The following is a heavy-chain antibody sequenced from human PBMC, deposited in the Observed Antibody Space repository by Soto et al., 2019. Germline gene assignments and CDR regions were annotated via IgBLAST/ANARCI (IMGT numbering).Heavy chain of an antibody. Sequence: PSETLSLTCAVYGGSFSGYYWSWIRQPPGKGLEWIGEINHSGSTNYNPSLKSRVTTSVDTPKNQFSLKLSSVTAADTAVYYCARGPYDFWSGYSPYYFDYWGQGTLVTVS. D-gene: IGHD3-3*01. CDR1: GGSFSGYY. J-gene: IGHJ4*02. CDR2: INHSGST. CDR3: ARGPYDFWSGYSPYYFDY. V-gene: IGHV4-34*01.